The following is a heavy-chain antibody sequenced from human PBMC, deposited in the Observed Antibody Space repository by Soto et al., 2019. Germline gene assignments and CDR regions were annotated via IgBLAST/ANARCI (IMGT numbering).Heavy chain of an antibody. D-gene: IGHD6-25*01. V-gene: IGHV4-59*01. Sequence: QVQLQESGPGLVKPSETLSLTCTVSGGSISSYYWRWIRQPPGKGLEWIGYIYYSGSTNYNPSLKSRVTISVDTSKNQFSLKLSSVTAADTAGYYCARGRCAWFINQRLNAFDIWGHGTMVTVSS. CDR3: ARGRCAWFINQRLNAFDI. CDR2: IYYSGST. CDR1: GGSISSYY. J-gene: IGHJ3*02.